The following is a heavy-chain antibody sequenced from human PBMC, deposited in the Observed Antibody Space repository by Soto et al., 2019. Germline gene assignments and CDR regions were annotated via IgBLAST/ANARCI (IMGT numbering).Heavy chain of an antibody. CDR3: ARRFHGVSGDFLGDD. CDR1: GGYITNHDW. Sequence: QVQLQESGPGLVKPSGTLSLTCAVSGGYITNHDWGSWVRQPPGKGLEWIGEIHHFGATNYNPSLTSRLTMSMDESKQQFSLRLTSVTAADTAVYYCARRFHGVSGDFLGDDWGQGTLVTVSS. J-gene: IGHJ4*02. CDR2: IHHFGAT. V-gene: IGHV4-4*02. D-gene: IGHD4-17*01.